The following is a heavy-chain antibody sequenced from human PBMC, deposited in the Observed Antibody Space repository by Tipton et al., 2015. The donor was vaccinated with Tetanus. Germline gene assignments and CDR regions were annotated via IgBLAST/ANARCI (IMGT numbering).Heavy chain of an antibody. CDR1: RGSINKNY. V-gene: IGHV4-59*01. CDR2: IYYSGST. Sequence: TLSLTCTVSRGSINKNYWSWIRQSPGKGLEWIGHIYYSGSTNYNPSLKSRVTISVDTSKNQFSLRLNSVTSADTAVYFCARYGRLPKTDPFDTWGQGTMVTVSS. J-gene: IGHJ3*02. D-gene: IGHD1-26*01. CDR3: ARYGRLPKTDPFDT.